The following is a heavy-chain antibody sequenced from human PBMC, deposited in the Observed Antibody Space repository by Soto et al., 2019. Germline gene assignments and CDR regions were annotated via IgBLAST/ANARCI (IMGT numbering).Heavy chain of an antibody. D-gene: IGHD4-4*01. Sequence: ASLKVSCKASGYTFTSYDINWVRQATGQGLEWMGWMNPNSGNTGYAQKFQGRVTMTRNTSISTAYMELSSLRSEDTAVYYCARGRIYRTLTPYYYWGQGTLVTVSS. J-gene: IGHJ4*02. V-gene: IGHV1-8*01. CDR3: ARGRIYRTLTPYYY. CDR2: MNPNSGNT. CDR1: GYTFTSYD.